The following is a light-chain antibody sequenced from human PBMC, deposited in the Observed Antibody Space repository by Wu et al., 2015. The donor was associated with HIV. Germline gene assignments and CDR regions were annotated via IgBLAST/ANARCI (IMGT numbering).Light chain of an antibody. V-gene: IGKV3-15*01. J-gene: IGKJ1*01. Sequence: EIVLTQSPDTLSLSPGERATLSCRASQSISNNLAWYQQKPGQAPRLLFYGTSTRATGIPARFSGSGSGTEFTLTISSMQSEDFAIYYCQQYNNWPRTFGQGTKVEIK. CDR2: GTS. CDR1: QSISNN. CDR3: QQYNNWPRT.